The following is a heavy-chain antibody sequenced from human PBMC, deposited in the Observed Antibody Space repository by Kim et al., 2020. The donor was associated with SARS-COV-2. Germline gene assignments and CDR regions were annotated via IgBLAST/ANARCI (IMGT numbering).Heavy chain of an antibody. CDR1: GFNFSTSV. CDR3: AKDRQYLWFGEV. Sequence: GGSLRLSCATSGFNFSTSVLSWVRHTPGAGLEWVSGISPRGANKDYADSVKGRFTISRDNSRNTLFLQMNSLRAEDTAVYYCAKDRQYLWFGEVWGQGT. J-gene: IGHJ4*02. D-gene: IGHD3-10*01. V-gene: IGHV3-23*01. CDR2: ISPRGANK.